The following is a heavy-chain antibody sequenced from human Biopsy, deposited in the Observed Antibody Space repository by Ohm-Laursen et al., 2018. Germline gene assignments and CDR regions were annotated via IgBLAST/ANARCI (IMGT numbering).Heavy chain of an antibody. J-gene: IGHJ5*02. D-gene: IGHD2-2*02. V-gene: IGHV3-15*01. CDR1: GFTFSNAW. CDR2: IRSKPDGGIA. CDR3: TTDLAGYCSSTSCYKAIEFDP. Sequence: SLRLSCAASGFTFSNAWMSWVRQAPGKGLEWVGRIRSKPDGGIAEYTAPVKGRFTISRDDSENTVFLQMTSLKTEDTAVYYCTTDLAGYCSSTSCYKAIEFDPWGQRTLVTVSS.